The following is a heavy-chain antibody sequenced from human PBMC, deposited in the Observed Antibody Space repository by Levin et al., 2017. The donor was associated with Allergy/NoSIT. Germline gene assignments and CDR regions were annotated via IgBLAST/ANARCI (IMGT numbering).Heavy chain of an antibody. CDR1: GLTFSNYG. J-gene: IGHJ6*03. Sequence: GESLKISCAASGLTFSNYGIHWFRQAPGKGLEWVAVISYDGRNKYYANSVRDRFIISRDNSNDTLYLQMSSLRAEDTAVYYCATSLLHDEVYYMDVWGKGTTVTVSS. CDR3: ATSLLHDEVYYMDV. CDR2: ISYDGRNK. V-gene: IGHV3-30*03.